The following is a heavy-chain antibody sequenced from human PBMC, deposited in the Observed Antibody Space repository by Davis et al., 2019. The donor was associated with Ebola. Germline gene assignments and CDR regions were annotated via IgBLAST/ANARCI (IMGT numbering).Heavy chain of an antibody. V-gene: IGHV4-59*08. Sequence: GSLRLSCTVSGGSISTYYWSWIRQSPGKGLEWIAYIYYSGSTSYNPSLKSRVTISVDTSGNQFSPRLTSVTAADTALYYCARHTSYGGKTWFDPWGQGTLVTVSS. CDR2: IYYSGST. CDR1: GGSISTYY. D-gene: IGHD4-23*01. J-gene: IGHJ5*02. CDR3: ARHTSYGGKTWFDP.